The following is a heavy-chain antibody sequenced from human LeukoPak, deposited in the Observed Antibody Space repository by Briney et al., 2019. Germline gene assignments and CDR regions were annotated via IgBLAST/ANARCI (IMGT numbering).Heavy chain of an antibody. V-gene: IGHV3-30*04. J-gene: IGHJ4*02. CDR1: GFTFSSYA. Sequence: PGRSLRLSCAASGFTFSSYAMHWVRQAPGKGLEWVAVISYDGSNKYYADSVKGRFTISRDNSKNTLYLQMNSLRAEDTAVYYCARDVAAAGTVDYWGQGTLVTVSS. CDR2: ISYDGSNK. D-gene: IGHD6-13*01. CDR3: ARDVAAAGTVDY.